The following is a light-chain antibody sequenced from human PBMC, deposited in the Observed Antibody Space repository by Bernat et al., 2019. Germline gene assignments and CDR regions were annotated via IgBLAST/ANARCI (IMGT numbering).Light chain of an antibody. CDR1: QSISSY. CDR2: AAS. V-gene: IGKV1-39*01. Sequence: DIQMTQSPSSLSASVGDRVTITCRASQSISSYLNWYQQKPGKAPKLLNYAASSLQSGVPSRFSGSGTGTDFTLTISSLQPEDFATYYCQQSYITPRTLGQGTKVEIK. CDR3: QQSYITPRT. J-gene: IGKJ1*01.